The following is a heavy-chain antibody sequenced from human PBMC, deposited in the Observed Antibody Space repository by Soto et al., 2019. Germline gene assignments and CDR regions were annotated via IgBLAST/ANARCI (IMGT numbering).Heavy chain of an antibody. J-gene: IGHJ6*02. V-gene: IGHV3-23*01. CDR3: AKEGWELGPTYYYYGMDV. D-gene: IGHD1-26*01. CDR1: GFTFSSYA. Sequence: PGGSLRLSCAASGFTFSSYAMSWVRQAPGKGLEWVSAISGSGGSTYYADSVKGRFTISRDNSKNTLYLQMNSLRAEDTAVYYCAKEGWELGPTYYYYGMDVWGQGTRVTVSS. CDR2: ISGSGGST.